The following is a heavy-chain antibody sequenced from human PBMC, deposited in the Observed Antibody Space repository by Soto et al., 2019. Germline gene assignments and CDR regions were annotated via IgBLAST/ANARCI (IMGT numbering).Heavy chain of an antibody. D-gene: IGHD2-8*02. CDR2: ISRDGGTK. Sequence: QVQLVESGGGVVQPGRSLRLSCAASGFTVSSYGMHWVRQAPGTGLEWVAVISRDGGTKYYADSVKGRFTISRDNSRSTLFLEMKSLRGGDMAVYYCTGEVASGYWGQGTLVTVYS. CDR3: TGEVASGY. V-gene: IGHV3-30*03. J-gene: IGHJ4*02. CDR1: GFTVSSYG.